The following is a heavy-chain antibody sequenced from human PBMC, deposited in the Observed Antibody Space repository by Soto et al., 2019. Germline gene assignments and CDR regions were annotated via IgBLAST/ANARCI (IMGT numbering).Heavy chain of an antibody. J-gene: IGHJ4*02. CDR3: ATLPPRIELAVLPIPT. V-gene: IGHV4-4*02. CDR1: GGSISSTNW. Sequence: QVQLQESGPGLVKPSGTLSLTCAVSGGSISSTNWWSWVRQSPGKGLEWIGEIYHSGSTNYNPPLRGRVTISVDKSNNQFSLKIRSVTAADTAMYYCATLPPRIELAVLPIPTWGQGTLVTVTS. D-gene: IGHD2-2*02. CDR2: IYHSGST.